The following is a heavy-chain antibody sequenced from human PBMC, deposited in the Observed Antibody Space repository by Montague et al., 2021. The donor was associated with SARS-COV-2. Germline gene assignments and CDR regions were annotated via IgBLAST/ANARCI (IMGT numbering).Heavy chain of an antibody. Sequence: SETLSLTCAVYGGSLSGYYWSWIRQPPEKGLEWIGEINHSANTKYNPSLKSPVTISIDTSKNQFSLKMTSVTAADTATYYCARDLGDYWGQGTLVTVSS. J-gene: IGHJ4*02. CDR1: GGSLSGYY. CDR2: INHSANT. CDR3: ARDLGDY. V-gene: IGHV4-34*01.